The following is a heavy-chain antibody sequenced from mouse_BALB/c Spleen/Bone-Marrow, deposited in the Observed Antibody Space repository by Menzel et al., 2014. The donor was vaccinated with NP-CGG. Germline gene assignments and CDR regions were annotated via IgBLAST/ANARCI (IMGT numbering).Heavy chain of an antibody. J-gene: IGHJ3*01. CDR3: ARRYMITFAY. V-gene: IGHV1-26*01. Sequence: VQLQQSGPELVKPGASVKMSCKASGYTFTDYYMKWEKQSHGKSLEWIGDINPNNGDTFYNQKFKDKATLTVDKSSSTAFMQLNSLTSEDSAVYYCARRYMITFAYWGQGTLVAVSA. CDR2: INPNNGDT. CDR1: GYTFTDYY. D-gene: IGHD2-4*01.